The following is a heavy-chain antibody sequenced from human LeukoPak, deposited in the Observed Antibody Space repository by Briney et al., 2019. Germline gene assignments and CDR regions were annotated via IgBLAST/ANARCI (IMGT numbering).Heavy chain of an antibody. J-gene: IGHJ4*02. CDR1: GFTFSSYE. D-gene: IGHD4-23*01. CDR3: AGDQYGGNSVDY. V-gene: IGHV3-48*03. CDR2: ISSSGITI. Sequence: PGGTLRLSCAASGFTFSSYEMNWVREAPGKGLEWVTYISSSGITIYYADSVKGRFTISRDNAKNSLYLQMNSLRAEDTAVYDCAGDQYGGNSVDYWGQGTLVTVSS.